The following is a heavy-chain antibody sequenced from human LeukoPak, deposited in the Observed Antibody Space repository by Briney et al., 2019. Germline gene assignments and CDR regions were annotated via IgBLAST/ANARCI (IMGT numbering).Heavy chain of an antibody. D-gene: IGHD4-11*01. Sequence: GGSLRLSCAASGFTFSSYWMSWVRQAPGKGLEWVANIKQDGSEKYYVDSVKGRFTISRDNAKNSLYLQMNSLRAEDTAVYYCATTTTVPYYYYYYMGVWGKGTTVTVSS. CDR3: ATTTTVPYYYYYYMGV. J-gene: IGHJ6*03. CDR1: GFTFSSYW. V-gene: IGHV3-7*01. CDR2: IKQDGSEK.